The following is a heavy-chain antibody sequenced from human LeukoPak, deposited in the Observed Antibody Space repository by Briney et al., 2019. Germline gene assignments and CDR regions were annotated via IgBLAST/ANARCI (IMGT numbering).Heavy chain of an antibody. D-gene: IGHD2-2*02. CDR3: AKEYQLLYWGPLGFDY. V-gene: IGHV3-74*01. J-gene: IGHJ4*02. CDR2: INSDGSST. CDR1: GFTFSSYW. Sequence: QTGGSLRLSCAASGFTFSSYWMHWVRQAPGKGLVWVSRINSDGSSTSYADSVKGRFTISRDNAKNTLYLQMNSLRAEDTAVYYCAKEYQLLYWGPLGFDYWGLGTLVTVSS.